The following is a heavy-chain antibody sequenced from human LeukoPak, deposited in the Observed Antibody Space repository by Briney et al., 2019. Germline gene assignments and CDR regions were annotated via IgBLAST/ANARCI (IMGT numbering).Heavy chain of an antibody. CDR2: INHSGST. D-gene: IGHD2-15*01. CDR1: GGSFSGYY. V-gene: IGHV4-34*01. Sequence: SETLSLTCAVYGGSFSGYYWSWIRQPPGKGLEWIGEINHSGSTNYNPSLKSRVTISVDTSKNQFSLKLSSVTVADTAVYYCARGDFNVAAFRRVYFDYWGQGTLVTVSS. CDR3: ARGDFNVAAFRRVYFDY. J-gene: IGHJ4*02.